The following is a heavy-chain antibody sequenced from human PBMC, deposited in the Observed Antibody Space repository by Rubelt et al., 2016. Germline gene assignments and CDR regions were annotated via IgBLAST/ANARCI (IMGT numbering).Heavy chain of an antibody. CDR1: GFTFSGFA. CDR3: AGDQSCYGDYVEWYFDL. V-gene: IGHV3-33*08. CDR2: IWHDGSKK. J-gene: IGHJ2*01. D-gene: IGHD4-17*01. Sequence: VQLVESGGGLVQPGRSLTLSCAASGFTFSGFAMTWVRQAPGKGLEWVAGIWHDGSKKYYSESGKGRLPIPRDNSKNTIDLQMNNLGGVDTGVFYCAGDQSCYGDYVEWYFDLWGRGTLVTVAS.